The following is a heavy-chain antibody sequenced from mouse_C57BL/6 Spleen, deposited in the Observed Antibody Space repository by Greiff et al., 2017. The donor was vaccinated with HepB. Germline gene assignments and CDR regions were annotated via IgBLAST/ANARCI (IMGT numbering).Heavy chain of an antibody. J-gene: IGHJ2*01. CDR1: GYAFSSYW. CDR2: IYPGDGDT. V-gene: IGHV1-80*01. Sequence: VQLQQSGAELVKPGASVKISCKASGYAFSSYWMNWVKQRPGKGLEWIGQIYPGDGDTNYNGKFKGKATLTADKSSSTAYMQLSSLTSEDSAVYLCARGIIYYGNYVDYWGQGTTLTVSS. D-gene: IGHD2-1*01. CDR3: ARGIIYYGNYVDY.